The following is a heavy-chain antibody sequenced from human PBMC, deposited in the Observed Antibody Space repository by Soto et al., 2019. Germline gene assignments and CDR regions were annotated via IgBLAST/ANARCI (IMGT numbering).Heavy chain of an antibody. J-gene: IGHJ6*02. CDR3: ARHLGYCSGGSCYSDYYYGMDV. D-gene: IGHD2-15*01. V-gene: IGHV1-69*13. CDR1: GGTFSSYA. CDR2: IIPIFGTA. Sequence: SVKVSCKASGGTFSSYAISWVRQAPGQGLEWMGGIIPIFGTANYAQKFQGRVTITADESTSTAYKELSSLRSEDTAVYYCARHLGYCSGGSCYSDYYYGMDVWGQGTTVTVSS.